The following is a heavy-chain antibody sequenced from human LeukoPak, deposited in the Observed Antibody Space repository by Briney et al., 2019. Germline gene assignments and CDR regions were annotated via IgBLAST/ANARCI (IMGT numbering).Heavy chain of an antibody. Sequence: GSLRLSCEASGFAFSSYWMHWIRQPPGKGLEWIGYIHTSGSNNQYPSLKSRVTISVDKSKNHFSLRLTSVTAADTAVYYCARLSAAVHLGAFDLWGQGTMVTVSS. V-gene: IGHV4-4*09. CDR3: ARLSAAVHLGAFDL. D-gene: IGHD3-3*01. CDR2: IHTSGSN. J-gene: IGHJ3*01. CDR1: GFAFSSYW.